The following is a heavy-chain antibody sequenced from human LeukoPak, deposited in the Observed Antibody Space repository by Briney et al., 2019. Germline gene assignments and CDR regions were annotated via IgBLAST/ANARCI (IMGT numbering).Heavy chain of an antibody. CDR3: ARDPEAVAGTRGAYYYYGMDV. CDR1: GFTFSSYA. Sequence: GGSLRLSCAASGFTFSSYAMSWVRQAPGKGLEWVAVISYDGSNKYYADSVKGRFTISRDNSKNTLYLQMNSLRAEDTAVYYCARDPEAVAGTRGAYYYYGMDVWGQGTTVTVSS. J-gene: IGHJ6*02. CDR2: ISYDGSNK. V-gene: IGHV3-30-3*01. D-gene: IGHD6-19*01.